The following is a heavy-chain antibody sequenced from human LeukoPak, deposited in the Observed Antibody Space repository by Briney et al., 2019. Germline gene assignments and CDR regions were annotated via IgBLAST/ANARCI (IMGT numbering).Heavy chain of an antibody. J-gene: IGHJ4*02. CDR1: GDSVSIYY. V-gene: IGHV4-59*08. Sequence: PSETLSLTCTVSGDSVSIYYWSWIRQPPGKGLEWIGYISYSGSTVYNPSLKSRVTISVDTSKNQFSLKLSSVTAADTAVYYCARGLGLTAVTEYYFDYWGQGTLVTVSS. CDR2: ISYSGST. CDR3: ARGLGLTAVTEYYFDY. D-gene: IGHD4-17*01.